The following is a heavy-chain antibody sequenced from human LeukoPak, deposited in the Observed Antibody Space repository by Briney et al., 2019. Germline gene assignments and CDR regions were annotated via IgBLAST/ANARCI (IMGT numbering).Heavy chain of an antibody. D-gene: IGHD4-23*01. Sequence: GGSLRLSCAASGFTFSRYWMSWVRQAPGKGLESEANVKQDGSETYYVDSVKGRFTISRDNARNSVHLQMDSLRVEDTAIYYCAKGRVNMDVWGKGTTVTVSS. CDR2: VKQDGSET. CDR3: AKGRVNMDV. J-gene: IGHJ6*03. V-gene: IGHV3-7*01. CDR1: GFTFSRYW.